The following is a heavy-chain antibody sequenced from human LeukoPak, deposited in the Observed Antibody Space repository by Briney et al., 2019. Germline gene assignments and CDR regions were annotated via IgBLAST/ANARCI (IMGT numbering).Heavy chain of an antibody. CDR1: GFTFSSYA. J-gene: IGHJ4*02. D-gene: IGHD3-22*01. V-gene: IGHV3-23*01. CDR2: ISGSGGST. Sequence: PGGSLRLSCAASGFTFSSYAMSWVRQAPGKGLEWVSAISGSGGSTYYADSVKGRFTISRDNSKNTLYLQMNSLRAEDTAVYYCAKAPGYYDSSGYRYDYFDYWGQGTLVTVSS. CDR3: AKAPGYYDSSGYRYDYFDY.